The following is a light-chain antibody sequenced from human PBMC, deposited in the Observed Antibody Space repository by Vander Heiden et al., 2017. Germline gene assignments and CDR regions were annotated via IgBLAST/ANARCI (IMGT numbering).Light chain of an antibody. V-gene: IGLV3-1*01. CDR3: QAWDSSSVV. CDR2: QDI. CDR1: KLGDKN. J-gene: IGLJ3*02. Sequence: SSELTQPPSVSVSPRQPASTACFGDKLGDKNASWYRKCPGQSPVLIIYQDIKRPSGIPERFSGSNSGNTATLTISGTQAMDEADYYCQAWDSSSVVFGGGTKLTVL.